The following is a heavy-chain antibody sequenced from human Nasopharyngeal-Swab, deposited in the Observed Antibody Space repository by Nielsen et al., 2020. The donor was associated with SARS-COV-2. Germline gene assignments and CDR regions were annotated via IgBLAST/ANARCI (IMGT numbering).Heavy chain of an antibody. CDR2: IYYSGST. Sequence: SETLSLTCTVSGGSISSSSYYWGWIRQPPGKGLEWIGYIYYSGSTNYNPSLKSRVTISVDTSKNQFSLKLSSVTAADTAVYYCARDVGYSSGWYNGWFDPWGQGTLVTVSS. D-gene: IGHD6-19*01. V-gene: IGHV4-61*01. CDR1: GGSISSSSYY. CDR3: ARDVGYSSGWYNGWFDP. J-gene: IGHJ5*02.